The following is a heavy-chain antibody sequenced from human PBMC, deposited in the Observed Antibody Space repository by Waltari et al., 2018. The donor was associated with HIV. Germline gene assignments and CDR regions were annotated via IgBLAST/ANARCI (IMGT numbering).Heavy chain of an antibody. Sequence: QVRLIESGGRVVQPGGSLRLSCTTSGFDFSSFGMYWVRQAPGKTLHWVAVISFDGRNEFYAESVKGRFFVSGENVKKSLLLEILSVKSEDTALYYWAKRGTENRGEVWGIDFWGQGTLVTVSS. CDR3: AKRGTENRGEVWGIDF. CDR1: GFDFSSFG. V-gene: IGHV3-30*02. CDR2: ISFDGRNE. J-gene: IGHJ4*02. D-gene: IGHD3-16*01.